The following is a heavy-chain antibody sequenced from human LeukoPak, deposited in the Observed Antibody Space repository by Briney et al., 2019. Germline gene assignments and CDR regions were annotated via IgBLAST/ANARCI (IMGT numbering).Heavy chain of an antibody. J-gene: IGHJ4*02. CDR2: IFYTGST. V-gene: IGHV4-59*12. CDR3: ARLSAGSSGWYVVLFDY. D-gene: IGHD6-19*01. Sequence: SETPSLTCTVSGGSITTNYYSWIRQPPGRGLEWIGYIFYTGSTNYNPSLRSRVTISIDTSKNQLSLKLTSVTAADTAVYYCARLSAGSSGWYVVLFDYWGQGTLVTVSS. CDR1: GGSITTNY.